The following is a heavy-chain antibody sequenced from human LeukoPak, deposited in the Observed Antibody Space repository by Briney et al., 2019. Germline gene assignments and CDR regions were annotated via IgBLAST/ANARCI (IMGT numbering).Heavy chain of an antibody. Sequence: SETPSLTCTVSGGSISNYYWSWIRQPPGKGLEWIGYIYYSGTTNYNPSLKSRVTISVDTSKNQFSLKLSSVTAADTAVYYCARHSSSWSSLGYWGQGTLVTVSS. CDR2: IYYSGTT. J-gene: IGHJ4*02. D-gene: IGHD6-13*01. V-gene: IGHV4-59*08. CDR3: ARHSSSWSSLGY. CDR1: GGSISNYY.